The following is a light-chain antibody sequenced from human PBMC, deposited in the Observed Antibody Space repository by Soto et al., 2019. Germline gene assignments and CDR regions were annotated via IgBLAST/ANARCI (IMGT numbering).Light chain of an antibody. Sequence: DIQMTQSPSSLSTSVGDRVTITCRASQSISSYLNWYQQKPGKAPKLLIYAASVLQSGVPSRFSGSGSGTDFTIPISSLQPEDFAPYYCQQTYSTPRPFGQGTKLEIK. CDR3: QQTYSTPRP. J-gene: IGKJ2*01. CDR2: AAS. V-gene: IGKV1-39*01. CDR1: QSISSY.